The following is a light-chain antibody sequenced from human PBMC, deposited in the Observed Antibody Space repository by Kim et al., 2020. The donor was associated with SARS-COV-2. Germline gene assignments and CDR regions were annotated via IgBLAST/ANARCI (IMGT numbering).Light chain of an antibody. CDR2: AAS. Sequence: ASGGERVTITCLASQDINIWLAWYQQRPGKAPKSLIYAASNLQTGVPGRFSGSGSGTEFTLTIRSLQPEDFATYYCQQYVSYPNTFGQGTRLEIK. J-gene: IGKJ5*01. V-gene: IGKV1D-16*01. CDR3: QQYVSYPNT. CDR1: QDINIW.